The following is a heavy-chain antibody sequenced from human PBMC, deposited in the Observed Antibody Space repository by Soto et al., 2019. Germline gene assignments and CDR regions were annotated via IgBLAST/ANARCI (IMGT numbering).Heavy chain of an antibody. J-gene: IGHJ5*02. CDR3: ARIRPHYYGSGRARWFDP. D-gene: IGHD3-10*01. Sequence: SETLSLTCTVSGGSISSGDYWWAWIRQLPGKELEWIGIGSVNHNGSTHSNPSLKSRVTISVDTSKNQFSLKLSSVTAADTAVYYCARIRPHYYGSGRARWFDPWGQGTLVTVSS. CDR2: VNHNGST. V-gene: IGHV4-39*07. CDR1: GGSISSGDYW.